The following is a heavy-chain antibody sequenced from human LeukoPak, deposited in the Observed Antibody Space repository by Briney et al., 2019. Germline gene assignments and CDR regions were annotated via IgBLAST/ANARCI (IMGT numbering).Heavy chain of an antibody. V-gene: IGHV1-69*04. D-gene: IGHD6-19*01. J-gene: IGHJ4*02. Sequence: SVKVSCKASGGTFSSYAISWVRQAPGQGLEWMGRIIPIFGIANYAQKFQGRVTITADKSTSTAYMELSSLRSEDTAVYYCARHRGGSSVPLDYWGQGTLVTVSS. CDR1: GGTFSSYA. CDR2: IIPIFGIA. CDR3: ARHRGGSSVPLDY.